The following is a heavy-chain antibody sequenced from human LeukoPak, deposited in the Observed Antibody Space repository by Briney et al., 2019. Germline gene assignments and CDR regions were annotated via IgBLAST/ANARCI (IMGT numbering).Heavy chain of an antibody. CDR2: ISSSSSTI. D-gene: IGHD3-10*01. CDR3: ARRGSGKIYYYYYMDV. J-gene: IGHJ6*03. Sequence: GGSLRLSCAASGFTFSSYSMNWVRQAPGKGREWVSYISSSSSTIYYAATVKGRFTISRDNAKNSLYLQMNSLRAEDTAVYYCARRGSGKIYYYYYMDVWGKGTTVTVSS. CDR1: GFTFSSYS. V-gene: IGHV3-48*01.